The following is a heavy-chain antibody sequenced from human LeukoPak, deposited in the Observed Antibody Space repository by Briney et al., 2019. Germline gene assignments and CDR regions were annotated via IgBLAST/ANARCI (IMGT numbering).Heavy chain of an antibody. CDR3: AKAFRGYTGSYFDY. Sequence: GGPLRLSCATSEFSFGGYAMSWVRQAPGKGLEWVSAVSGSGSTTYYADSVRGRFSISRDNSGNTLYLQMNSLSAEDTAVYYCAKAFRGYTGSYFDYWGQGTLVTVSS. CDR2: VSGSGSTT. J-gene: IGHJ4*02. V-gene: IGHV3-23*01. CDR1: EFSFGGYA. D-gene: IGHD1-26*01.